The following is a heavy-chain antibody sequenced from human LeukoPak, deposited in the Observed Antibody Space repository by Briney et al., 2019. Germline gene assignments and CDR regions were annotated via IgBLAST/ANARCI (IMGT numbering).Heavy chain of an antibody. CDR3: AKDQSSGWPHYLDY. CDR2: MSGSGGST. CDR1: GFTFSDYY. D-gene: IGHD6-19*01. Sequence: GGSLRLSCAASGFTFSDYYMSWIRQAPGKGLEWVSTMSGSGGSTYYADSVKGRFTISRDNSKNTLYLQMNSLRADDTAVYYCAKDQSSGWPHYLDYWGQGTLVTVSS. J-gene: IGHJ4*02. V-gene: IGHV3-23*01.